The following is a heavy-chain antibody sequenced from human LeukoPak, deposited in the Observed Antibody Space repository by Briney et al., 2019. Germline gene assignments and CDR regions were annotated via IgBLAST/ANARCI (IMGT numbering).Heavy chain of an antibody. V-gene: IGHV4-31*03. D-gene: IGHD6-13*01. CDR3: ARDLVVAAGSVGFDP. Sequence: SETLSLTCTVSGGSISSGGYYWRWIRQHPGKGLEWIGYIDYSGSTYYNPSLKSRVTISVDTSKNQFSLKLSSVTAADTAVYYCARDLVVAAGSVGFDPWGQGTLVTVSS. J-gene: IGHJ5*02. CDR1: GGSISSGGYY. CDR2: IDYSGST.